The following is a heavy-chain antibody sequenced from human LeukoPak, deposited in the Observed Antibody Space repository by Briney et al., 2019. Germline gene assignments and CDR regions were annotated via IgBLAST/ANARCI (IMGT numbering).Heavy chain of an antibody. CDR1: GFTFSGYW. D-gene: IGHD6-13*01. CDR2: IKHDGSEK. Sequence: GGSLRLSCVASGFTFSGYWMSWVRQAPGKGLEWVANIKHDGSEKYYVDSVKGRFTISRDNAKNSLYLQMNSLRAEDTGMYYCATGAQQLGYWGQGTLVTVSS. J-gene: IGHJ4*02. V-gene: IGHV3-7*03. CDR3: ATGAQQLGY.